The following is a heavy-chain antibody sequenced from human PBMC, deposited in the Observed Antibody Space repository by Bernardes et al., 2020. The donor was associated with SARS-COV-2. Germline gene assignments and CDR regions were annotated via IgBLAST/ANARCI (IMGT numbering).Heavy chain of an antibody. J-gene: IGHJ4*02. V-gene: IGHV3-7*01. CDR2: INQDGGER. CDR3: ARDRGYSGYDELDY. CDR1: GVTFSSYW. D-gene: IGHD5-12*01. Sequence: GGSLRLSCAASGVTFSSYWMTWVRQAPGKGLQWVANINQDGGERYYVDSVKGRFTISRDNAKNSLYLQMNSLRAEDTAVYYCARDRGYSGYDELDYWGQGTLVTVSS.